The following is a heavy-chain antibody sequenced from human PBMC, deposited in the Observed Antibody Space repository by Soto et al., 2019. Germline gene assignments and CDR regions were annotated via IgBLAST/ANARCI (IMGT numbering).Heavy chain of an antibody. CDR2: ISAYNGNT. CDR3: ARDSSPIKYCSSTSCYYWP. D-gene: IGHD2-2*01. Sequence: VASVKVSCKASGYTFTSYGISWVRQAPGQGLEWMGWISAYNGNTNYAQKLQGRVTMTTDTSTSTAYMELRSLRSDDTAVYYCARDSSPIKYCSSTSCYYWPWGQGTLVTVSS. J-gene: IGHJ5*02. V-gene: IGHV1-18*01. CDR1: GYTFTSYG.